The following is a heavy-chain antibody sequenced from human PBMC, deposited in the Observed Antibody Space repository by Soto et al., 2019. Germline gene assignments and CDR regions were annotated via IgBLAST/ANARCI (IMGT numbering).Heavy chain of an antibody. J-gene: IGHJ6*02. Sequence: PGGSLRLSCAASGFTFSSYEMNWVRQAPGKGLEWVSYISGSGSTIYHADSVKGRFTISRDNAKNSLYLQMNSLRAEDTAVYYCARDIRSGPGMAVWGQGTTVTVSS. CDR3: ARDIRSGPGMAV. D-gene: IGHD3-3*01. V-gene: IGHV3-48*03. CDR2: ISGSGSTI. CDR1: GFTFSSYE.